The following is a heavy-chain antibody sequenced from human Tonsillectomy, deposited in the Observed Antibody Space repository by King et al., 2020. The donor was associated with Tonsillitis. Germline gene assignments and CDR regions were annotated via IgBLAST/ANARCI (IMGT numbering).Heavy chain of an antibody. J-gene: IGHJ6*02. Sequence: AQLVESGGGLVQPGRSLRLSCAASGFTFDDYAMHWVRQAPGKGLEWVSGISWNSGSIGYADSVKGRFTISRDNAKNSLYLQMNSLRAEDTALYYCAKDMVVTAPRTQYYYYGMDVWGQGTTVTVSS. V-gene: IGHV3-9*01. D-gene: IGHD2-21*02. CDR1: GFTFDDYA. CDR2: ISWNSGSI. CDR3: AKDMVVTAPRTQYYYYGMDV.